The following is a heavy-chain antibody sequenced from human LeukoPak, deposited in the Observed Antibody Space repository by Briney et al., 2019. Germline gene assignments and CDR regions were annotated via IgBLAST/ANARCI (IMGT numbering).Heavy chain of an antibody. V-gene: IGHV4-59*06. D-gene: IGHD2-2*01. J-gene: IGHJ6*03. CDR2: IYYSGST. Sequence: PSETLSLTCTVSGGSISSYYWSWIRQPAGKGLEWIGYIYYSGSTYYNPSLKSRVTISVDTSKNQFSLKLSSVTAADTAVYYCASTPGMYYYYYYMDVWGKGTTVTVSS. CDR3: ASTPGMYYYYYYMDV. CDR1: GGSISSYY.